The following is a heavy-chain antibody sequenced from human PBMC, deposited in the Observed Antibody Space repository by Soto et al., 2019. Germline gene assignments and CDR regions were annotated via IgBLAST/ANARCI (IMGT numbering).Heavy chain of an antibody. CDR1: GYTLTNYG. J-gene: IGHJ6*02. V-gene: IGHV1-18*01. CDR2: MNTNTGNA. Sequence: GASVKVSCKASGYTLTNYGIIWVRQAPGQGLEWMGWMNTNTGNANYAQNLQGRVTMTADTSTSTAYLELRSLRSDDTAVYYCARDGVLRMFHYFGMDVWGQGTTVTVSS. CDR3: ARDGVLRMFHYFGMDV. D-gene: IGHD1-26*01.